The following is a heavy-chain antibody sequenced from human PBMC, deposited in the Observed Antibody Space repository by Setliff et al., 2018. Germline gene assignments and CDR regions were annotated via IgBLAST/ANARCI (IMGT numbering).Heavy chain of an antibody. CDR3: AREKKNIVVVPAAIGGGADYYYYMDV. CDR2: ISSGGGII. CDR1: GITFSSYW. J-gene: IGHJ6*03. Sequence: GGSLRLSCAASGITFSSYWMHWVRQAPGKGLVWVSHISSGGGIIYYADSVKGRFTISRDNAKNSLYLQMNSLRAEDTAVYYCAREKKNIVVVPAAIGGGADYYYYMDVWGKGTTVTVSS. D-gene: IGHD2-2*01. V-gene: IGHV3-48*01.